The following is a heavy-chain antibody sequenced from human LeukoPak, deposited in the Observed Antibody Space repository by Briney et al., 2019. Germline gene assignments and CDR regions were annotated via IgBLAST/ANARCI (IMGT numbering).Heavy chain of an antibody. CDR1: GFTFSSYG. CDR3: AKDKRRIKYGYYDSSAYDY. CDR2: ISYDGSNK. J-gene: IGHJ4*02. V-gene: IGHV3-30*18. D-gene: IGHD3-22*01. Sequence: GRSLRLSCAASGFTFSSYGMHWVRQAPGKGLEWVAVISYDGSNKYYADSVKGRFTISRDNSKNTLYLQMNSLRAEDTAVYYCAKDKRRIKYGYYDSSAYDYWGQGTLVTVPS.